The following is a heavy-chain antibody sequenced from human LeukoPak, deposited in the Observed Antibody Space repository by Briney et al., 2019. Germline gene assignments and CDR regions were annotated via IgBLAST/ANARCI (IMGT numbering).Heavy chain of an antibody. CDR3: AREVSYDSSGYYFDY. CDR2: IYYSGST. CDR1: GGSISSGGYY. Sequence: SQTLSLTCTVSGGSISSGGYYWSWIRQHPGKGLEWIGYIYYSGSTYYNPSLKSRVTISVDTSKNQFSLKLSSVTAADTAVYYCAREVSYDSSGYYFDYWGRGTLVTVSS. D-gene: IGHD3-22*01. V-gene: IGHV4-31*03. J-gene: IGHJ4*02.